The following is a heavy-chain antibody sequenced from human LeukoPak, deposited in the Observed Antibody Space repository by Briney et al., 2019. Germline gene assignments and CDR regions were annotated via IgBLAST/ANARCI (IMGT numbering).Heavy chain of an antibody. Sequence: SETLSLTCAVYGGSFSGYYWSWIRQPPGKGLEWIGEINHSGSTNYNPSLKSRVTISVDTSKNQFSLKLSSVTAADTAVYYCARDGKQKGYYYYYYMDVWGKGTTVTVSS. J-gene: IGHJ6*03. CDR3: ARDGKQKGYYYYYYMDV. V-gene: IGHV4-34*01. CDR1: GGSFSGYY. D-gene: IGHD1-26*01. CDR2: INHSGST.